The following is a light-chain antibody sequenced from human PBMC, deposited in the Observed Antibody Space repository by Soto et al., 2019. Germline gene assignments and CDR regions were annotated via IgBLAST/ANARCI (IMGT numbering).Light chain of an antibody. CDR3: QQYDRYSWT. CDR2: KAS. Sequence: DIQMTQSPSTLSASVGDRVTITCRASQTIDTWLAWYQQKPGKAPKLLIYKASNLESGVPSRFSGSGSGTEFTLTINSLQPDDFATYYCQQYDRYSWTFGQGTKVDI. V-gene: IGKV1-5*03. CDR1: QTIDTW. J-gene: IGKJ1*01.